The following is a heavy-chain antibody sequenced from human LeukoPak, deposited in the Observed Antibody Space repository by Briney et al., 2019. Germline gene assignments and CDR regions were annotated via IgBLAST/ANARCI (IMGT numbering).Heavy chain of an antibody. CDR3: ARAASDVLRPDAFDI. CDR1: GGTFSSYA. V-gene: IGHV1-69*13. CDR2: IIPIFGTA. J-gene: IGHJ3*02. Sequence: SVKVSCKASGGTFSSYAISWVRQAPGQGLEWMGGIIPIFGTANYAQKFQGRVTITADESTSTAYMELSSLRSEDTAVYYCARAASDVLRPDAFDIWGQGTMVTVSS. D-gene: IGHD2/OR15-2a*01.